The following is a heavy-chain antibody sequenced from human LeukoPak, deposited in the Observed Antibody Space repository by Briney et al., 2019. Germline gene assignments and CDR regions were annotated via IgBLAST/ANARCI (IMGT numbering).Heavy chain of an antibody. J-gene: IGHJ4*02. CDR2: IYYSGNT. V-gene: IGHV4-59*01. CDR3: ARNTYFDY. CDR1: GGSISSYY. Sequence: SETLSLTCTVSGGSISSYYWSWIRQPPGKGLEWIGYIYYSGNTNYNPSLKSRVTVSIDTSKNQFSLKLSSVTAADTAMYCCARNTYFDYWGQGTLVTVSS.